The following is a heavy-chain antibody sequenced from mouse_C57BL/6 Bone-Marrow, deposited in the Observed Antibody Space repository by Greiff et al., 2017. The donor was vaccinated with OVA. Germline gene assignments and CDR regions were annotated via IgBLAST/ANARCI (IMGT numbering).Heavy chain of an antibody. Sequence: QVQLKESGPELVKPGASVKISCKASGYAFSSSWMNWVKQRPGTGLEWIGRIYPGDGDTNYNGKFKGKATLTADKSSSTAYMQLSSLTSEDSAVYFCALLRYGDFDYWGQGTTLTVSS. D-gene: IGHD1-1*01. CDR3: ALLRYGDFDY. J-gene: IGHJ2*01. V-gene: IGHV1-82*01. CDR1: GYAFSSSW. CDR2: IYPGDGDT.